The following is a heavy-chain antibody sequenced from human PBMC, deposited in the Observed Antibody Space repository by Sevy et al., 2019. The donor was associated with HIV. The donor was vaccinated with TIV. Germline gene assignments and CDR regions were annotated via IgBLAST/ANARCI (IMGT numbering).Heavy chain of an antibody. D-gene: IGHD1-26*01. J-gene: IGHJ4*02. CDR2: IWYDGSNT. Sequence: GGSLRHSCAASGFIFSYYGMHWVRQAPGKGLEWVAVIWYDGSNTIYADSVKGRFTISRDNSKNILYLQMNSLRDEDTAVYYCARDPHEIMLSGSYYLYWGQGTRVTVSS. V-gene: IGHV3-33*01. CDR3: ARDPHEIMLSGSYYLY. CDR1: GFIFSYYG.